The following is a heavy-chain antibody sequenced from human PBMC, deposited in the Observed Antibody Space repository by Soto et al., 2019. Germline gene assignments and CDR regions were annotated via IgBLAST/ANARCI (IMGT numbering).Heavy chain of an antibody. Sequence: GGSLRLSCAASGFTFSSYAMHLVRQAPGKGLEWVAVISYDGSNKYYADSVKGRFTISRDNSKNTLYLQMNSLRAEDTAVYYCARGSRTFFGVVIKNWFEPWGQGTLVTVSS. J-gene: IGHJ5*02. CDR3: ARGSRTFFGVVIKNWFEP. D-gene: IGHD3-3*01. V-gene: IGHV3-30-3*01. CDR2: ISYDGSNK. CDR1: GFTFSSYA.